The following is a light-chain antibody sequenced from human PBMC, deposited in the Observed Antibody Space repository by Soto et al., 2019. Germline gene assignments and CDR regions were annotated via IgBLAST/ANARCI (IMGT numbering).Light chain of an antibody. CDR1: QSVSSY. Sequence: EIVLTQSPATLSLSPGERATLSCRASQSVSSYLAWYQQKPGQAPSLLIYDASNRATGIPARFSGSGSGTDFTLTISSLETEDFAVYYCQQRSNSYTFGQGTKLEIK. J-gene: IGKJ2*01. CDR2: DAS. V-gene: IGKV3-11*01. CDR3: QQRSNSYT.